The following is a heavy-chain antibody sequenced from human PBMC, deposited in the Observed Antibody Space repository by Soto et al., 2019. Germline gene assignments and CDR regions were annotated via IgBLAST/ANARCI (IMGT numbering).Heavy chain of an antibody. CDR3: ARRMPLAGAYGAVEI. CDR2: ISYGGSTE. D-gene: IGHD6-13*01. Sequence: QVQLVESGGGVVQPGRSLRVSCATSGFTFNNYAMHWVRQAPGKGLEWVATISYGGSTEHYADSLKGRFTISRDNSKNTLYLQMDSPRAEDTAVYYCARRMPLAGAYGAVEIWGQGTLVTVSS. V-gene: IGHV3-30*03. CDR1: GFTFNNYA. J-gene: IGHJ3*02.